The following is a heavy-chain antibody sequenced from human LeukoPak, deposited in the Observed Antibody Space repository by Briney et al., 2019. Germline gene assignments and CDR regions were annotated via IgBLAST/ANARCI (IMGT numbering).Heavy chain of an antibody. CDR3: AKSDYYDSSGYYYVLYYFDY. CDR1: GFTFSSYA. J-gene: IGHJ4*02. D-gene: IGHD3-22*01. Sequence: PGGSLRLSCAASGFTFSSYAMSWVRQAPGKGLEWVSAISGSGGSIYYADSVKGRFTISRDNSKNTLYLQMNSLRAEDTAVYYCAKSDYYDSSGYYYVLYYFDYWGQGTLVTVSS. CDR2: ISGSGGSI. V-gene: IGHV3-23*01.